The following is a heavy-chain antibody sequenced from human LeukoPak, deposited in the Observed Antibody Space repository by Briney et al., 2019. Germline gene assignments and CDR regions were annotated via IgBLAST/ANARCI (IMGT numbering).Heavy chain of an antibody. Sequence: PSETLSLTCAVYGGSFSGYYWSWIRQPPGKGLEWIGEINHSGSTNYNPPLKSRVTISVDTSKNQFSLKLSSVTAADTAVYYCARRPHTAMVFYYYYYYMDVWGKGTTVTVSS. V-gene: IGHV4-34*01. J-gene: IGHJ6*03. D-gene: IGHD5-18*01. CDR2: INHSGST. CDR1: GGSFSGYY. CDR3: ARRPHTAMVFYYYYYYMDV.